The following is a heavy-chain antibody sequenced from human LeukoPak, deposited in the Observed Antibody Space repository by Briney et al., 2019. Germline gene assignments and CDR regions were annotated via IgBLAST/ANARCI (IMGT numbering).Heavy chain of an antibody. CDR2: IYYNGAT. V-gene: IGHV4-59*01. D-gene: IGHD2-21*02. J-gene: IGHJ4*02. Sequence: SETLSLTCTVSGGSISGYYWSWIRQPPGKGLEWVGYIYYNGATNYNSSLKSRVTISVDASKNQFSLKLTSVSAADTAVYYCAKTRDWYLDYWGQGTLVTVSS. CDR1: GGSISGYY. CDR3: AKTRDWYLDY.